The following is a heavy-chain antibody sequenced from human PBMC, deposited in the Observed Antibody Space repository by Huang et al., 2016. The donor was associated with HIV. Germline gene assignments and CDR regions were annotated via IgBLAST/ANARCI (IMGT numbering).Heavy chain of an antibody. CDR3: ARDSQQWLVEDY. D-gene: IGHD6-19*01. CDR1: GFTFISYW. V-gene: IGHV3-74*01. CDR2: IKSDGSST. Sequence: EVQLVESGGGLVQPGGSLRLSCAASGFTFISYWSHWVLQAPGTGLVWVSRIKSDGSSTSYSDSVKGRFTISRDNAKNTLYLQMNSLRAEDTAVYYCARDSQQWLVEDYWGQGTLVTVSS. J-gene: IGHJ4*02.